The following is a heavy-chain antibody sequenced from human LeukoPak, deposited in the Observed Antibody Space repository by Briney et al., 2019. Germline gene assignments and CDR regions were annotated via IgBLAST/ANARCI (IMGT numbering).Heavy chain of an antibody. V-gene: IGHV1-2*06. D-gene: IGHD1-26*01. CDR2: INPNSGVT. J-gene: IGHJ4*02. CDR3: TRDTTGSLGHY. CDR1: GYTFTGYF. Sequence: GASVKVSCKASGYTFTGYFMHWVRQAPGQGLEWMGRINPNSGVTNYAQKFQGRVTMTRDTSISTAYMELSRLRSDDTAVYYCTRDTTGSLGHYWGQGTLVTVSS.